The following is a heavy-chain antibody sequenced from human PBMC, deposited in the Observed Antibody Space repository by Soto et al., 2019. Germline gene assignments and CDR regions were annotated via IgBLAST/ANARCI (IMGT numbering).Heavy chain of an antibody. CDR2: IYPGDSDT. D-gene: IGHD4-17*01. J-gene: IGHJ6*02. V-gene: IGHV5-51*01. Sequence: GESLKISCKGSGYSFTSYWIGWVRQMPGKGLEWMGIIYPGDSDTRYSPSFQGQVTISADKSISTAYLQWSSLKASDTAMYYCARHHYGDYGYYYGMDAWGQGTTVTVSS. CDR1: GYSFTSYW. CDR3: ARHHYGDYGYYYGMDA.